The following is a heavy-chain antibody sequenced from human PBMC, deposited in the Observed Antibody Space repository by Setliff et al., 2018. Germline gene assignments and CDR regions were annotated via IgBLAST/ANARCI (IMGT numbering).Heavy chain of an antibody. CDR2: INKDGDGT. CDR1: GFSFNNYW. J-gene: IGHJ2*01. CDR3: ARVAFANWYFDL. Sequence: LRLSCEASGFSFNNYWMYWVRQVPGKGLVWVSGINKDGDGTRYADSVRGRFTISRDNSKNTVYLRMNALRAEDTAVYYCARVAFANWYFDLWGRGTLVTVSS. V-gene: IGHV3-74*01.